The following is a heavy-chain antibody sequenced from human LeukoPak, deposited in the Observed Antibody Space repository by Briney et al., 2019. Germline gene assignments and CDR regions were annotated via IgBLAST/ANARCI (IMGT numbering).Heavy chain of an antibody. D-gene: IGHD4-17*01. V-gene: IGHV3-23*01. CDR2: ISGSGGSS. CDR3: AKIPHGDYVKWFDP. Sequence: GGSLRLSCAASGFTFSNYAMSWVRQAPGKRLEWVSAISGSGGSSYYADSVKGRFTISRDNSKNTLYLQVNSLRAEDTAVYYCAKIPHGDYVKWFDPWGQGTLVTVSS. J-gene: IGHJ5*02. CDR1: GFTFSNYA.